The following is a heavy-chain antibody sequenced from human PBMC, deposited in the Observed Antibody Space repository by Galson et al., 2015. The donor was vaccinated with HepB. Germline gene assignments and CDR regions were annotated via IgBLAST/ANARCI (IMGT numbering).Heavy chain of an antibody. CDR1: GFTFSSYS. CDR3: AREGVFSSGWYSVDY. V-gene: IGHV3-21*01. CDR2: ISSSSSYI. Sequence: SLRLSCAASGFTFSSYSVNWVRQAPGKGLEWVSSISSSSSYIYYADSVKGRFTISRDNAKNSLYLQMNSLRAEDTAVYYCAREGVFSSGWYSVDYWGQGTLVTVSS. D-gene: IGHD6-19*01. J-gene: IGHJ4*02.